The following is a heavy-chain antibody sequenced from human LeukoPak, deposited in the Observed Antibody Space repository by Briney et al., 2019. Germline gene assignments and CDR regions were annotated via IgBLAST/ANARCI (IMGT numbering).Heavy chain of an antibody. CDR1: GFTFSSYA. Sequence: GRSLRLSCAASGFTFSSYATHWVRQTPGKGLEWVAVMSYDGSNKYYADSVKGRFTISRDNSKNTLYLQMNSLRAEDTAVYYCARGSSSWYYFDYWGQGTLVTVSS. D-gene: IGHD6-13*01. J-gene: IGHJ4*02. CDR2: MSYDGSNK. CDR3: ARGSSSWYYFDY. V-gene: IGHV3-30-3*01.